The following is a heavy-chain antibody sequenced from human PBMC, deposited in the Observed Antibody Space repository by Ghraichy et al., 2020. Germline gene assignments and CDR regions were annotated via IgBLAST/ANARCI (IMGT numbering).Heavy chain of an antibody. D-gene: IGHD3-16*01. V-gene: IGHV3-48*01. J-gene: IGHJ6*03. Sequence: GGSLRLSCEVSGFSLDDYSMNWVRQAPGKGLEWVSFISRTSTTIYYADSVKGRFTISRDTAKNSLYLQMNSLRAEDTAVYYCVRITSYYMDVWGKGTTVTVSS. CDR3: VRITSYYMDV. CDR2: ISRTSTTI. CDR1: GFSLDDYS.